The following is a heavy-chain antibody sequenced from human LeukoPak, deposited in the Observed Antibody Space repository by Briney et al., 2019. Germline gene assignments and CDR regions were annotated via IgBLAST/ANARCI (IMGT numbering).Heavy chain of an antibody. J-gene: IGHJ4*02. CDR1: RFTFSNFG. CDR3: AKSSYYDCSGYYREYYFDY. V-gene: IGHV3-23*01. CDR2: ISGSGGST. Sequence: PGGSLRLSCAASRFTFSNFGMSWVRQAPGEGLEWVSAISGSGGSTYYADSVKGRFTISRDNSKNTLYLQMNSLRAEDTAVYYCAKSSYYDCSGYYREYYFDYWGQGTLVTVSS. D-gene: IGHD3-22*01.